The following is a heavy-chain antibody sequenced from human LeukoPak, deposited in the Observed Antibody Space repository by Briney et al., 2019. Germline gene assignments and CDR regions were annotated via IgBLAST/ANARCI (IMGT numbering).Heavy chain of an antibody. Sequence: ASVKVSCKASGYTFTSYAMHWVRQAPGQRLEWMGWINAGNGNTKYSQKFQGRVTITRDTSASTAYMELSSLRSEDTAVYYCARDDSGSYYGWFDPWGQGILVTVSS. CDR2: INAGNGNT. J-gene: IGHJ5*02. V-gene: IGHV1-3*01. CDR1: GYTFTSYA. D-gene: IGHD1-26*01. CDR3: ARDDSGSYYGWFDP.